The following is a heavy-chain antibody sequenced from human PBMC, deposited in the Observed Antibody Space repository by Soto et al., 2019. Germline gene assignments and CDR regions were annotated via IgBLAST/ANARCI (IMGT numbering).Heavy chain of an antibody. CDR3: ASVSSRSGGNWFDP. CDR2: IYHSGST. D-gene: IGHD6-13*01. J-gene: IGHJ5*02. V-gene: IGHV4-30-2*01. Sequence: TLSLTCAVSGGSISSGGYSWSWIRQPPGKGLEWIGYIYHSGSTYYNPSLKSRVTISVDRSKNQFSLKLSSVTAGDTAVYYFASVSSRSGGNWFDPWGQGTLVTVSS. CDR1: GGSISSGGYS.